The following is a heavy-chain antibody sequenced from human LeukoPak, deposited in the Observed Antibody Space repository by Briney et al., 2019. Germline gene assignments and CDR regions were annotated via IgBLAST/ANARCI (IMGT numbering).Heavy chain of an antibody. D-gene: IGHD3-3*01. CDR1: AFTFSNYY. V-gene: IGHV3-66*01. J-gene: IGHJ6*02. Sequence: GGSLRLSCAAPAFTFSNYYMSWVRQAPGKGLEWVSVIYSGGSTYYADSVKGRFTISRDNSKNTLYLQMNSLRAEDTAVYYCARDSYDFWSGYYYYYYGMDVWGQGTTVTVSS. CDR2: IYSGGST. CDR3: ARDSYDFWSGYYYYYYGMDV.